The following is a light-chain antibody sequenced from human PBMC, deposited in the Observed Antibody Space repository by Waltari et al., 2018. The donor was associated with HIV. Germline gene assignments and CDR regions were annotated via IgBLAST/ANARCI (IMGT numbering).Light chain of an antibody. CDR3: QQSYNGPVT. CDR2: GAS. Sequence: DIQMTQSPSSLSASLGDRVTITCRTSQNITTSLNWYQHKSGKAPKVLLYGASNLQSGGPPRFSGSGSGTHFALSISGLQPEDFATYFCQQSYNGPVTFGQGTRLDLK. CDR1: QNITTS. J-gene: IGKJ5*01. V-gene: IGKV1-39*01.